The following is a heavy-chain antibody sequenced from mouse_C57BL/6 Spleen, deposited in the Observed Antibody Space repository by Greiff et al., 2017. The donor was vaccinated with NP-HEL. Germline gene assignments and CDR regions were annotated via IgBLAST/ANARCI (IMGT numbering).Heavy chain of an antibody. V-gene: IGHV1-22*01. CDR2: INPNNGGT. D-gene: IGHD2-13*01. Sequence: EVQLQQSGPELVKPGASVKMSCKASGYTFTDYNMHWVKQSHGKSLEWIGYINPNNGGTSYNQKFKGKATFTVNKSSSTAYMELRSLTSEDSAIYYYARLGEYGDDYYAMDYWGQGTSVTVSS. J-gene: IGHJ4*01. CDR1: GYTFTDYN. CDR3: ARLGEYGDDYYAMDY.